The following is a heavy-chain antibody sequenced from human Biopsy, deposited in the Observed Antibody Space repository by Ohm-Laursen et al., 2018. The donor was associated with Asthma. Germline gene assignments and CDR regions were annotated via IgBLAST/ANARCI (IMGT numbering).Heavy chain of an antibody. V-gene: IGHV4-31*03. J-gene: IGHJ4*02. D-gene: IGHD3-22*01. CDR1: YGSITGGGYY. Sequence: TLSLTCTVSYGSITGGGYYWTWIRQHPGKGLEWIGFIYYSGSTYYSPSLKSRVSISIDTSKNQFSLKLSSVTAADTAVYYCARAQDYYDSRGYYRSFDYWGQGTLVTVSS. CDR2: IYYSGST. CDR3: ARAQDYYDSRGYYRSFDY.